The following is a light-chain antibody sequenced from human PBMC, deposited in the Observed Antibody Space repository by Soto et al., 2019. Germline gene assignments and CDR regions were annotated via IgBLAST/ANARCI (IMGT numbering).Light chain of an antibody. CDR3: QKYNRYWT. J-gene: IGKJ1*01. CDR2: KAS. V-gene: IGKV1-5*03. Sequence: DIQMTQYPSTLSASVGDRVTITCRASKSISTWLAWYQHKPGKAPKLLIYKASNLESGVPSRFSGSGSGTEFTLTISSLEPDDFATYYCQKYNRYWTFGQGTKVEMK. CDR1: KSISTW.